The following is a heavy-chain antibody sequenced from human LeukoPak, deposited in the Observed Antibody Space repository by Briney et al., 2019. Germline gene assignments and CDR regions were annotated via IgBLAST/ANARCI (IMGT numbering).Heavy chain of an antibody. V-gene: IGHV1-2*02. Sequence: ASVKVSCKASGYTFTGYYMHWVRQAPGQGLEWMGWINPNSGGTNYAQKFQGRVTMTRDTSISTAYMELSRLRSDDTAVYYCARVDTMIANWFDPWGQGTLVTVSS. CDR1: GYTFTGYY. CDR2: INPNSGGT. J-gene: IGHJ5*02. CDR3: ARVDTMIANWFDP. D-gene: IGHD3-22*01.